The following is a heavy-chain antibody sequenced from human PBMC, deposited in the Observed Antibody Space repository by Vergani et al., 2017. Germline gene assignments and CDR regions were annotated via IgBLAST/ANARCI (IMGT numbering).Heavy chain of an antibody. CDR3: ATANPRNSGYDYLYYYHAMDF. CDR2: ISGSGGST. Sequence: EVQLLESGGDLVQPGGSLRLSCAASGFTFNHYAMNWVRQAPGKGLEWVSGISGSGGSTYYAGSVKGRFTISRDSSKNTLYLQMNSLSAGDTAVYYLATANPRNSGYDYLYYYHAMDFWGQGTTVTVSS. J-gene: IGHJ6*02. V-gene: IGHV3-23*01. D-gene: IGHD5-12*01. CDR1: GFTFNHYA.